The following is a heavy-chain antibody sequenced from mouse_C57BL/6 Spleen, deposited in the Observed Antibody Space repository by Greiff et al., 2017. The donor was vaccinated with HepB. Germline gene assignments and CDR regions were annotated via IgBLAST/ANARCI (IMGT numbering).Heavy chain of an antibody. CDR3: ARNGDYDVGAWFAC. CDR2: IWSGGST. J-gene: IGHJ3*01. Sequence: VQLQQSGPGLVQPSQSLSITCTVSGFSLTSYGVHWVRQSPGKGLEWLGVIWSGGSTDYNAAFISRLSISKDNSKSQVFFKMNSLQADDTAIYYCARNGDYDVGAWFACWGKGTLVTVSA. D-gene: IGHD2-4*01. CDR1: GFSLTSYG. V-gene: IGHV2-2*01.